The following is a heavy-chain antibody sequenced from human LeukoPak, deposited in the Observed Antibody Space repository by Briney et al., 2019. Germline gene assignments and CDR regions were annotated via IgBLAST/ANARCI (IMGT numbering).Heavy chain of an antibody. V-gene: IGHV4-38-2*02. CDR1: GYSISSGYY. Sequence: SETLSLTCTVSGYSISSGYYWGWIRQPPGKGLEWIGSIYHSGSTYYNPPLKSRVTISVDTSKNQFSLKLSSVTAADTAVYYCARDRRELRAPLDYWGQGTLVTVSS. CDR2: IYHSGST. CDR3: ARDRRELRAPLDY. J-gene: IGHJ4*02. D-gene: IGHD1-7*01.